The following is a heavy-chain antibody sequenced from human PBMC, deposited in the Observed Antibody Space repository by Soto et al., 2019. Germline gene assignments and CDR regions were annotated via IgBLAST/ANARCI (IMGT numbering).Heavy chain of an antibody. V-gene: IGHV3-30-3*01. D-gene: IGHD1-26*01. CDR3: VRDKGGIDDF. Sequence: PGGSLRLSCAASGFTFRSHAMRWVRQSPGKGLEWVAIISYDGNYKNDADSVKGRFTISRDNARNTLYLQMNSLRVEDTAVYYCVRDKGGIDDFWGQGTQVTVSS. CDR1: GFTFRSHA. J-gene: IGHJ4*02. CDR2: ISYDGNYK.